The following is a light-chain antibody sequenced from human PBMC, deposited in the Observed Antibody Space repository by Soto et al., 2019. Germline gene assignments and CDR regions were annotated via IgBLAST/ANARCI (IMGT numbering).Light chain of an antibody. CDR2: GAS. CDR3: QQYNNWPRT. J-gene: IGKJ1*01. Sequence: EIVMTQSRATLSVSPGERATLSCRASQSISSNLAWYQQKPGQAPRLLIYGASTRATGIPARFSGSGSGTDFTLTMSSLQFEDFAVYYCQQYNNWPRTFGQGTKVDIK. V-gene: IGKV3-15*01. CDR1: QSISSN.